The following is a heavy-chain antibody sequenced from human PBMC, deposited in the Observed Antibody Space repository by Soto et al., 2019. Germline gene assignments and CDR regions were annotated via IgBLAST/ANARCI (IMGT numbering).Heavy chain of an antibody. CDR3: ARKKGAGTEYYYYGMDV. D-gene: IGHD6-19*01. CDR1: GYSISSGYY. CDR2: TYHSGST. J-gene: IGHJ6*02. Sequence: TLSLTCAVSGYSISSGYYWGWIRQPPGKGLEWIGSTYHSGSTYYNPSLKSRVTISVDTSKNQFSLKLSSVTAADTAVYYCARKKGAGTEYYYYGMDVWGQGTTVTVSS. V-gene: IGHV4-38-2*01.